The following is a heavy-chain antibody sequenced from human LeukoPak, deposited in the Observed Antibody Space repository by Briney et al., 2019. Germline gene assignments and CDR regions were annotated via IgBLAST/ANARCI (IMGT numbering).Heavy chain of an antibody. CDR3: ARGRGTSTVTSIDY. J-gene: IGHJ4*02. Sequence: EASVKVSCKASGYTFTSYDINWVQQATGQGLEWMGWMNPNSGNTGYAQKFQGRVTMTRNTSISTAYMELSSLRSEDTAVYYCARGRGTSTVTSIDYWGQGTLVTVSS. D-gene: IGHD4-11*01. V-gene: IGHV1-8*01. CDR2: MNPNSGNT. CDR1: GYTFTSYD.